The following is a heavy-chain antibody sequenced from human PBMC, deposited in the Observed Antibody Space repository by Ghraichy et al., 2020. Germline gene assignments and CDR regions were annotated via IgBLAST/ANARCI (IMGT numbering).Heavy chain of an antibody. V-gene: IGHV3-7*01. CDR1: GFTFSSYW. D-gene: IGHD3-16*01. CDR2: IKQDGSEK. Sequence: GESLNISCAASGFTFSSYWMSWVRQAPGKGLEWVANIKQDGSEKYYVDSVKGRFTISRDNAKNSLYLQMNSLRAEDTAVYYCARDFNGLGYFDYWGQGTLVTVSS. CDR3: ARDFNGLGYFDY. J-gene: IGHJ4*02.